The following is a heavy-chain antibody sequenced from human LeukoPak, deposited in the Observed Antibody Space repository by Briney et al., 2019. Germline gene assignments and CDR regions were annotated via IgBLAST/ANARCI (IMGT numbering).Heavy chain of an antibody. D-gene: IGHD4-23*01. V-gene: IGHV3-7*04. CDR2: IKQDGSEK. Sequence: EGSLRLSCAASRFTFSSYWMCWVRQAPGKGLEWVANIKQDGSEKYYVDSVRGRFTISRDNAKNSLYPQMNSLKAEDTAVYYCARAVGNSGSDYWGQGTLVTVSS. CDR1: RFTFSSYW. CDR3: ARAVGNSGSDY. J-gene: IGHJ4*02.